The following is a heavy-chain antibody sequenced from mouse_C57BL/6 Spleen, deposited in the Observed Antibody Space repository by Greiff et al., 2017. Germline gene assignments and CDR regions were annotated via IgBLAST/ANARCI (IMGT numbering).Heavy chain of an antibody. CDR1: GYSFTDYN. D-gene: IGHD1-1*01. J-gene: IGHJ2*01. CDR2: INPNYGTT. V-gene: IGHV1-39*01. Sequence: EVKLMESGPELVKPGASVKISCKASGYSFTDYNMNWVKQSNGKSLEWIGVINPNYGTTSYNQKFKGKATLTVDQSSSTAYMQLNSLTSEDSAVYYCARFDYYGSSLDYWGQGTTLTVSS. CDR3: ARFDYYGSSLDY.